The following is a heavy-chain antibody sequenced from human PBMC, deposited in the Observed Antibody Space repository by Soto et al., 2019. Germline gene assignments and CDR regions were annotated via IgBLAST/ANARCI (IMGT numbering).Heavy chain of an antibody. J-gene: IGHJ4*02. CDR1: GGSISSADFY. CDR2: IYTNGTT. D-gene: IGHD3-22*01. CDR3: ARRYYYDRRGFCGFDS. Sequence: QVQLQQSGPGLVKPSQTLSLTCSVSGGSISSADFYWNWIRQSPGKGLEWVGYIYTNGTTHYNPSLKSRVTISIDTSKNQLSLKMSSVTAADTAVVYCARRYYYDRRGFCGFDSWGQGTLVIVSS. V-gene: IGHV4-30-4*01.